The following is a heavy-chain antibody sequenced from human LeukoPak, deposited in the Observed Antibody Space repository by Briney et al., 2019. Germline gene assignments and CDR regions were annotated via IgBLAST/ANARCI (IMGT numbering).Heavy chain of an antibody. Sequence: PSETLSLTCAVYGGSFSGYYWSWIRQPPGKGLEWIGEINHSGSTNYNPSLKSRVTISVDTSKNQFSLKLSSVAAADTAVYYCASSCGYYYFDYWGQGTPVTVSS. V-gene: IGHV4-34*01. CDR3: ASSCGYYYFDY. J-gene: IGHJ4*02. D-gene: IGHD3-22*01. CDR1: GGSFSGYY. CDR2: INHSGST.